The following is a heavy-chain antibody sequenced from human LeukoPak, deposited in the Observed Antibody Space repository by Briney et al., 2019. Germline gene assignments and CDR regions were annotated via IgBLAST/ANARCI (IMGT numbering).Heavy chain of an antibody. Sequence: SETLSLTCAVYGGSFSAYSRTWIRQPPGKGLEWIGEINHSGGTNHNPSLKSRVSISRDSSKNQIFLKLRSVTAADTAVYYCAGPQAGAAFEIWSQGTMVTVSS. D-gene: IGHD6-13*01. V-gene: IGHV4-34*01. CDR2: INHSGGT. CDR1: GGSFSAYS. CDR3: AGPQAGAAFEI. J-gene: IGHJ3*02.